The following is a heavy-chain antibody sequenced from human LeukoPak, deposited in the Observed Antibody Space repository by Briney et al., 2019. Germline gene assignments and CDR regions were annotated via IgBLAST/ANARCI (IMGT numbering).Heavy chain of an antibody. J-gene: IGHJ2*01. CDR2: SRNKVNSYTT. V-gene: IGHV3-72*01. CDR3: AKVAVLRFWGPGYFDF. CDR1: GFIFSDHY. D-gene: IGHD3-3*01. Sequence: GGSLRLSCAASGFIFSDHYMDWVRQAPGKGLEWVGRSRNKVNSYTTEYAASVKGRFSISRDASKNSLYLQMNSLRAEDTAVYYCAKVAVLRFWGPGYFDFWGRGTLVTVSS.